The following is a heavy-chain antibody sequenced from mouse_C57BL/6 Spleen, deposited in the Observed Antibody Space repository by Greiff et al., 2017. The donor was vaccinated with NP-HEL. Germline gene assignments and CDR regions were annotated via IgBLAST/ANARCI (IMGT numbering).Heavy chain of an antibody. J-gene: IGHJ4*01. Sequence: VQLQQSGAELVRPGTSVKVSCKASGYAFTNYLIEWVKQRPGQGLEWIGVINPGSGGTNYNEKFKGKATLTADKSSSTAYMQLSSLTSEDSAVYFCARENYSLYYAMDYWGQGTSVTVSS. CDR2: INPGSGGT. CDR3: ARENYSLYYAMDY. CDR1: GYAFTNYL. V-gene: IGHV1-54*01. D-gene: IGHD2-12*01.